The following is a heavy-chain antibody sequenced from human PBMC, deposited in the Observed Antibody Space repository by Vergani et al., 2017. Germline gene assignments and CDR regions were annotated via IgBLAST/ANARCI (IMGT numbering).Heavy chain of an antibody. J-gene: IGHJ4*02. D-gene: IGHD3-16*01. V-gene: IGHV3-30*02. CDR2: IQFDGSNQ. CDR1: GFTLSNYD. Sequence: QVQLVESGGGVVQRGGSLRLSCATSGFTLSNYDMQWIRQGPGKGLEFVAFIQFDGSNQYYADSVKGRFTLSRDFSKNTLYLQRNRLRTDDTATYYCAKHFRGWGIDYWGQGTQVIVSS. CDR3: AKHFRGWGIDY.